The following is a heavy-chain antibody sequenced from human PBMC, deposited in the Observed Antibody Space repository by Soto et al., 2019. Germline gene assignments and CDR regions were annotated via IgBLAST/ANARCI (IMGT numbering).Heavy chain of an antibody. CDR2: IIPIFGTV. CDR1: GGTFSNYA. Sequence: QVQLVQSGAEVKKPGSSVKVSCKASGGTFSNYAISWVRQAPGQGLEWMGGIIPIFGTVNYAQKFRGRVTITTDESTSTAYMELSSLRYEDTAVYYCASDLRIVGASGFQHWGQGTLVPGSS. J-gene: IGHJ1*01. CDR3: ASDLRIVGASGFQH. D-gene: IGHD1-26*01. V-gene: IGHV1-69*01.